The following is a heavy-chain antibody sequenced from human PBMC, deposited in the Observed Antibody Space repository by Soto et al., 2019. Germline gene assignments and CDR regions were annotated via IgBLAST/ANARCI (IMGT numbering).Heavy chain of an antibody. J-gene: IGHJ6*02. CDR3: ARRGRSYYYYYGMDV. Sequence: WASVKVSCKASGGTFSSYAISWVRQAPGQGLEWMGGIIPIFGTANYAQKFQGRVTITADESTSTAYMELSSLRSEDTAVYYCARRGRSYYYYYGMDVWGQGTTVTVSS. V-gene: IGHV1-69*13. CDR2: IIPIFGTA. CDR1: GGTFSSYA.